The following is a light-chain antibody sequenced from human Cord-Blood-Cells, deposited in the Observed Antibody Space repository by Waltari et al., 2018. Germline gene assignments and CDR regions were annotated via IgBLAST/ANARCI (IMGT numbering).Light chain of an antibody. Sequence: EIVMTQSPATLSGSPRERATLSCRASPSVSSNLAWYQQKPGQAPRLLIYGASTRATGIPARFSGSGSGTEFTLTISSLQSEDFAVYYCQQYNNWWTFGQGTKVEIK. CDR3: QQYNNWWT. CDR1: PSVSSN. J-gene: IGKJ1*01. CDR2: GAS. V-gene: IGKV3-15*01.